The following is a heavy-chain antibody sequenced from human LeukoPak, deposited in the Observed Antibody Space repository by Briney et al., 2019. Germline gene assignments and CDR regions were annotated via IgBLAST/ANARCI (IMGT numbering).Heavy chain of an antibody. Sequence: PGGSLRLSCAASGFTFSSYAMSWVRLAPGKGLEWVSAISGSGGSTYYADSVKGRFTISRDNSKNTLYLQMNSLRAEDTAVYYCAKRRSAAADYSLDYWGQGTLVTVSS. J-gene: IGHJ4*02. CDR2: ISGSGGST. V-gene: IGHV3-23*01. D-gene: IGHD2-2*01. CDR3: AKRRSAAADYSLDY. CDR1: GFTFSSYA.